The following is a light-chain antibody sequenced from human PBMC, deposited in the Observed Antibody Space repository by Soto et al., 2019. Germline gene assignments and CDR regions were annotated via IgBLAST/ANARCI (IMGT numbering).Light chain of an antibody. V-gene: IGKV1-5*01. CDR2: DAS. CDR3: QQYISYPYT. J-gene: IGKJ2*01. CDR1: QTTNTW. Sequence: DILMTQFPSTLSASVEDRVTITCRASQTTNTWLAWYQQKPGTAPKLLIYDASSLEGGVPSRFSASGSGTEFTLTISSLQPDDLATYYCQQYISYPYTFGQGTKVEIK.